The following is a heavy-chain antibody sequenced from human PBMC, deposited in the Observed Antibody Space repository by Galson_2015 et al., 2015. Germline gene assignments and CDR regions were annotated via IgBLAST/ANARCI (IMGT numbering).Heavy chain of an antibody. Sequence: SLRLSCAASGFTFSRYGMHWVRQAPGKGLEWVAVIWSNANNKYYADSVKGRFTLSRDNSKDTLSLEMNSLRVEDTAIYYCVRETGPFNGFDIWGKGTVVPVSS. V-gene: IGHV3-33*01. CDR1: GFTFSRYG. J-gene: IGHJ3*02. D-gene: IGHD3-9*01. CDR2: IWSNANNK. CDR3: VRETGPFNGFDI.